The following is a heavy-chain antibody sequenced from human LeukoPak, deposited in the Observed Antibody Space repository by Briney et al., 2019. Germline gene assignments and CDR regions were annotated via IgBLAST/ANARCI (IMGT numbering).Heavy chain of an antibody. CDR1: GYPISSCYY. J-gene: IGHJ4*02. D-gene: IGHD3-22*01. CDR2: IYHTGST. Sequence: SETLSLTCAVSGYPISSCYYWGWLRQPPGKGLEWVGNIYHTGSTYYNPSLKGLVTISGDTSKNQFSLKLSSVPAADTAVYYCARCQHYFDSSAYPRPYYFDYWGRGTLVTVSS. V-gene: IGHV4-38-2*01. CDR3: ARCQHYFDSSAYPRPYYFDY.